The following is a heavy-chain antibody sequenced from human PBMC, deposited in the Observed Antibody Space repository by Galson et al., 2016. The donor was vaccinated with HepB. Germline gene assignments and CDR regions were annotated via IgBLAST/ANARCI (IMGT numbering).Heavy chain of an antibody. J-gene: IGHJ4*02. V-gene: IGHV4-59*01. CDR1: GGSIGNSY. D-gene: IGHD2-21*01. CDR2: ISHTGTA. CDR3: AKMSGGEGADFDL. Sequence: ETLSLTCSVSGGSIGNSYWSWVRQPPGKGLEYIGCISHTGTANSNPTLMSRVTISLDTSKKQFSLRLSSVTAADTAVYYCAKMSGGEGADFDLWGQGTLVTVSS.